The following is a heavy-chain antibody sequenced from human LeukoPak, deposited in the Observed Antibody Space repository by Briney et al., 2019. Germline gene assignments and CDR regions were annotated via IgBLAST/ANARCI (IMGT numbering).Heavy chain of an antibody. Sequence: SETLSLTCTVSGGSISSYYWSWIRQPAGKGLEWIGCIYINGSTNYNPSLKSRVTMSVDTSKNQFSLKLSSVTAADTAVYYCARDQRHPYCSSTSCYRDYYYMDVWGKGTTVTVSS. V-gene: IGHV4-4*07. CDR2: IYINGST. D-gene: IGHD2-2*01. J-gene: IGHJ6*03. CDR1: GGSISSYY. CDR3: ARDQRHPYCSSTSCYRDYYYMDV.